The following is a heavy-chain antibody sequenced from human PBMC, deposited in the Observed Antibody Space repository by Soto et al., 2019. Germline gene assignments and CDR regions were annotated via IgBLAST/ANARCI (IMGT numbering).Heavy chain of an antibody. V-gene: IGHV1-2*02. D-gene: IGHD3-10*01. CDR1: GYTFTGYY. CDR2: INPNSGGT. Sequence: QVQLVQSGAEVKKPGASVKVSCKASGYTFTGYYMHWVRQAPGQGLEWMGWINPNSGGTNYAQKFQGRVTMTRDTSISTAYMELSRLRSDDTAVYYCARGVYYGSGSHAGWFDPWGQGTLVTVSS. J-gene: IGHJ5*02. CDR3: ARGVYYGSGSHAGWFDP.